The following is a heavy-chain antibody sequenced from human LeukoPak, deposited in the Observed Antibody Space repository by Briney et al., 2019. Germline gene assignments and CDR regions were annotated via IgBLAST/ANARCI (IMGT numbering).Heavy chain of an antibody. J-gene: IGHJ6*03. CDR1: GGSIISGSYY. D-gene: IGHD1-14*01. CDR3: ARDQEGVVYPGNYYYYYMDV. V-gene: IGHV4-61*02. Sequence: PSETLSLTCTVSGGSIISGSYYWSWIRQLAGKGLEWIGRIYPSGSTNYNPSLRSRVTISVDTSKNQFSLKLSSVTAADTAVYYCARDQEGVVYPGNYYYYYMDVWGKGTTVTVSS. CDR2: IYPSGST.